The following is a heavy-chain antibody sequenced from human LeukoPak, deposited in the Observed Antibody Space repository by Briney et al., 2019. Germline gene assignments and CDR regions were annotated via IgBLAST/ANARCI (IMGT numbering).Heavy chain of an antibody. CDR1: GFTFSNYA. Sequence: PGGSLRLSCAASGFTFSNYAMHWVRQAPGKGLEYISSISSDGGSTYYADSVKGRFTISRDNSKNTLYPQMGRLRAEDMAVYYCARSNNIVGATYFDYWGQGTLVTVSS. V-gene: IGHV3-64*02. CDR3: ARSNNIVGATYFDY. CDR2: ISSDGGST. J-gene: IGHJ4*02. D-gene: IGHD1-26*01.